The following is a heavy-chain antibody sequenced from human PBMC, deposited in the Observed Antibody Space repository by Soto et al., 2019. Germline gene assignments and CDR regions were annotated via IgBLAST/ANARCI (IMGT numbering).Heavy chain of an antibody. V-gene: IGHV3-15*07. D-gene: IGHD2-15*01. Sequence: EVQLVESGGGLVTPGGSLTLSCAASGFPFNDGWMNWVRQTPGKGLEWVGHIKSKFHGGTTDYGAPVKGRFSISRDDSKKMVYLQMNSLKTEDTGVYYCTTVHGAKAWCLDYWGQGTLVTVSS. CDR1: GFPFNDGW. J-gene: IGHJ4*02. CDR2: IKSKFHGGTT. CDR3: TTVHGAKAWCLDY.